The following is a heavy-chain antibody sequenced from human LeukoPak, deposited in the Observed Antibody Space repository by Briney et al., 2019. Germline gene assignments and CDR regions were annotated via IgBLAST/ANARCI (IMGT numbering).Heavy chain of an antibody. CDR3: ARDRGYSYGPFDY. CDR1: GGSISSSSYY. CDR2: IYYSGST. V-gene: IGHV4-39*02. Sequence: ASETLSLTCTVSGGSISSSSYYWGWIRQPPGKGLEWIGSIYYSGSTYYNPSLKSRVTISVDTSKNQFSLKLSSVTAADTAVYYCARDRGYSYGPFDYWGQGTLVTVSS. D-gene: IGHD5-18*01. J-gene: IGHJ4*02.